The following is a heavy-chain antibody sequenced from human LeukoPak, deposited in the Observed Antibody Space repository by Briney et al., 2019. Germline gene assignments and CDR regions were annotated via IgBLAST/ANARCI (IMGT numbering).Heavy chain of an antibody. CDR2: IYTSGST. CDR3: ARDVGDTAMVPFDY. CDR1: GGSISSGSYY. D-gene: IGHD5-18*01. Sequence: SETLSLTCTVSGGSISSGSYYWSWIRQPAGKGLEWIGRIYTSGSTNYNPSLKSRVTISVDTSKNQFSLKLSSVTAADTAVYYCARDVGDTAMVPFDYWGQGTLVTVSS. J-gene: IGHJ4*02. V-gene: IGHV4-61*02.